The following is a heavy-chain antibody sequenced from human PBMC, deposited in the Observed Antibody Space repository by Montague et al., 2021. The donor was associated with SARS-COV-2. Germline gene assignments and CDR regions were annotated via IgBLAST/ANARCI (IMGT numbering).Heavy chain of an antibody. V-gene: IGHV4-39*07. CDR1: GGSISSSSSY. CDR3: ARDIRIPMLIVIQGYGMDV. J-gene: IGHJ6*02. Sequence: SDTLSLTCTVSGGSISSSSSYWGWIRQPPGMGLEWIGSIYYSESTYYNPSLKSRITISVDTSKNQFSLRLTSVTAADTAVYYCARDIRIPMLIVIQGYGMDVWGQGTTVTVSS. D-gene: IGHD3-22*01. CDR2: IYYSEST.